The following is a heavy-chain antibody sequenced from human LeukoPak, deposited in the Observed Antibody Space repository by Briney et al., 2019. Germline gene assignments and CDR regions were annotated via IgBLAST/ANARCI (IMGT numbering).Heavy chain of an antibody. J-gene: IGHJ6*02. CDR1: GYTFTSYG. CDR3: ARDLTAITMVRGAPEYYYYYGMDV. Sequence: SVKVSCKASGYTFTSYGISWVRQAPGQGLEWMGRIIPILGIANYAQKFQGRVTITADKSTCTAYMELSSLRSEDTAMYYCARDLTAITMVRGAPEYYYYYGMDVWGQGTTVTVSS. V-gene: IGHV1-69*04. CDR2: IIPILGIA. D-gene: IGHD3-10*01.